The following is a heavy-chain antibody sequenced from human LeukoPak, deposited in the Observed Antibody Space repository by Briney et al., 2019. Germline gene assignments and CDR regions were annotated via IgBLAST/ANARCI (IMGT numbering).Heavy chain of an antibody. CDR3: ARFSSGWYYFDY. V-gene: IGHV3-11*03. CDR2: ISSRSSHT. Sequence: GGSLRLSCAASGFTFSDYYMSWIRQALGKGLEWVSYISSRSSHTNYADSVKGRFTISRDNAKNSLYLRMNSLRAEDTAVYYCARFSSGWYYFDYWGQGTLVTVSS. D-gene: IGHD6-19*01. CDR1: GFTFSDYY. J-gene: IGHJ4*02.